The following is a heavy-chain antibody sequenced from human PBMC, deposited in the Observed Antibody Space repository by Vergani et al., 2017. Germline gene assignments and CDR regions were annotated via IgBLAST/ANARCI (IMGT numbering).Heavy chain of an antibody. Sequence: QVQLVQSGAEVKKPGASVKVSCKASGYTFTGYYMHWVRQAPGQGLEWMGWINPNSGNTNYAQKLQGRVTMTTDTSTSTACMELRSLRSDDTAVYYCATLGGLRYFDWLSSPPLDWYFDLWGRGTLVTVSS. CDR3: ATLGGLRYFDWLSSPPLDWYFDL. CDR2: INPNSGNT. V-gene: IGHV1-2*02. J-gene: IGHJ2*01. CDR1: GYTFTGYY. D-gene: IGHD3-9*01.